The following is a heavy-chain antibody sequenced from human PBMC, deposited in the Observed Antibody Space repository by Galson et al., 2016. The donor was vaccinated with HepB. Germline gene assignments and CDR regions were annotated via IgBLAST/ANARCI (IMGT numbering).Heavy chain of an antibody. D-gene: IGHD3-3*01. CDR2: IWYDGSNK. CDR1: GFTFSSYA. Sequence: SLRLSCAASGFTFSSYAMHWVRQAPGKGLEWVAVIWYDGSNKYYADSVKGRFTISRDNSKNTLYLQMNSLRAEDTAVYYCARGPRNYVFWSGYPYYFYYGMDVWGQGTTVTVAS. J-gene: IGHJ6*02. CDR3: ARGPRNYVFWSGYPYYFYYGMDV. V-gene: IGHV3-33*01.